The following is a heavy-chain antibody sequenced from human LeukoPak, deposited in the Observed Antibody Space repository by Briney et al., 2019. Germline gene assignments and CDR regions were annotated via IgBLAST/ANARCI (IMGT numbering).Heavy chain of an antibody. Sequence: GGSLRLSCVASGFNFGSSGMNWVRQAPGPGLEWVSYISSSAGIIYYADSVKGRFTISRDNAKNSLYLQMNSLRAEDTAVYYCASDHYYGSGKFDSWGQGTLVTVSS. J-gene: IGHJ4*02. CDR3: ASDHYYGSGKFDS. CDR1: GFNFGSSG. D-gene: IGHD3-10*01. V-gene: IGHV3-48*03. CDR2: ISSSAGII.